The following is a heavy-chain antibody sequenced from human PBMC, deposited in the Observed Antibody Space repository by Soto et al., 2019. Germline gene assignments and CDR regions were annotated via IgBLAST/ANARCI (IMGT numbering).Heavy chain of an antibody. D-gene: IGHD2-2*01. V-gene: IGHV3-74*01. Sequence: EVQLVESGGGLVQPGGSLRLSCAASGFTFSSYWIHWVRQAPGKGLVWVSRINSDGSSTTYADSVKGRFTISRDNTKSTLYLQMTSLRAEDTAVYYCARVSREVVPAAIDYWGQGTLVTVSS. CDR3: ARVSREVVPAAIDY. J-gene: IGHJ4*02. CDR1: GFTFSSYW. CDR2: INSDGSST.